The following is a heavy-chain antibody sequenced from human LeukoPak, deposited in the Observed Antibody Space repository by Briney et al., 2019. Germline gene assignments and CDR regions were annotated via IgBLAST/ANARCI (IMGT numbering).Heavy chain of an antibody. V-gene: IGHV1-18*01. J-gene: IGHJ5*02. D-gene: IGHD1-26*01. CDR2: ISAYNGNT. CDR1: GYTFTSYG. Sequence: GASVKVSCKASGYTFTSYGISWLRQAPGQGLEWMGWISAYNGNTNYAQKLQGRVTMTTDTSTSTAYMELRSLRSDDTAVYYCARDSVSSSYRGLDWFDPWGQGTLVTVSS. CDR3: ARDSVSSSYRGLDWFDP.